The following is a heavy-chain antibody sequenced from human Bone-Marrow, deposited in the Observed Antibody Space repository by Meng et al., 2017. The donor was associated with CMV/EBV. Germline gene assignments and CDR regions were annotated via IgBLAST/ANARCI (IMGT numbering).Heavy chain of an antibody. CDR3: ARDQGGYDRASYGMDV. CDR1: GYTFTGYY. D-gene: IGHD5-12*01. V-gene: IGHV1-69*10. CDR2: IIPILETT. Sequence: SVKVSCKASGYTFTGYYMHWVRQAPGQGLQWMGGIIPILETTKYAQKFQGRLTITADRSTNTAFMELRGLRSDDTAVYYCARDQGGYDRASYGMDVWGQGTTVTVSS. J-gene: IGHJ6*02.